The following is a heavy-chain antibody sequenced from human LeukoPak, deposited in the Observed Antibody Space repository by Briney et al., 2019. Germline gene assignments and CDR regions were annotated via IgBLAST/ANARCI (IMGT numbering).Heavy chain of an antibody. CDR2: IYYTGST. Sequence: SSETLSLTCSVSGGYIITSDHYWGWIGQPPGKRLEWIGSIYYTGSTSTNPFFKSRVTVSVDTSKNQFSLNLTSVTAADTAVYYCARERYYYGGKTWFDPWGQGTLVTVSS. CDR3: ARERYYYGGKTWFDP. D-gene: IGHD4-23*01. CDR1: GGYIITSDHY. V-gene: IGHV4-39*07. J-gene: IGHJ5*02.